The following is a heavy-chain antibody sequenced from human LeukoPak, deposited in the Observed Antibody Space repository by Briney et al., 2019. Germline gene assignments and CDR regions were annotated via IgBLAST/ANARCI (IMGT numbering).Heavy chain of an antibody. CDR3: ARVLVRALYNWIDP. CDR1: GGSISSYY. Sequence: PSETLSLTCTVSGGSISSYYWSWIRQPPGKGLEWIGYIYYSGSTYYNPSLKSRVTISVHTSKNQFSLKLSSVTAADTAVYYCARVLVRALYNWIDPWGQGTLVTVSS. D-gene: IGHD3-10*01. V-gene: IGHV4-59*01. CDR2: IYYSGST. J-gene: IGHJ5*02.